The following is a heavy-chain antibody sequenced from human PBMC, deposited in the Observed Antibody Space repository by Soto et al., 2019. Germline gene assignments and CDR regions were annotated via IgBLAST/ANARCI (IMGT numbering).Heavy chain of an antibody. Sequence: QVQLQQWGAGLLKPSETLSLTCAVYGGSFSGYYWSWIRQPPGKGLEWIGEINHSGSTNYNPSLKSRVTISVDTSKNQFSLKLSSVTAADTAVYYCASYYGDNPTWFEPWGQGTLVTVSS. CDR3: ASYYGDNPTWFEP. D-gene: IGHD4-17*01. V-gene: IGHV4-34*01. CDR1: GGSFSGYY. J-gene: IGHJ5*02. CDR2: INHSGST.